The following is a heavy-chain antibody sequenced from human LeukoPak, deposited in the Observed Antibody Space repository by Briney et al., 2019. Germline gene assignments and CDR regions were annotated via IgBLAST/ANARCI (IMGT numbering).Heavy chain of an antibody. Sequence: SETLSLTCTVSGGSISGDYWSWIRQPPGKGLEWIGYISYSGSTNYNPSLKSRVTISVGTSKNQFSLKLTSVTAADTAVYYCARSSLQDAFDIWGQGTMVTVSS. CDR2: ISYSGST. V-gene: IGHV4-59*01. J-gene: IGHJ3*02. D-gene: IGHD5/OR15-5a*01. CDR1: GGSISGDY. CDR3: ARSSLQDAFDI.